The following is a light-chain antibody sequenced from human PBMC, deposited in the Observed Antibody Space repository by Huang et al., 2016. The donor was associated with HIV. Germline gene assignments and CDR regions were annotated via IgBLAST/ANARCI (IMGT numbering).Light chain of an antibody. CDR3: QQYASSPRT. J-gene: IGKJ4*01. CDR1: QSLSSSPNNKNA. V-gene: IGKV4-1*01. Sequence: DIVMTQSPDSLAVSLGERATINCKSSQSLSSSPNNKNALAWYQHKPGQPPKRLIYWASTRESGVPDRFSGSGSGTDFTLTIRNLQAEDVAVYFCQQYASSPRTFGGGTKVEIK. CDR2: WAS.